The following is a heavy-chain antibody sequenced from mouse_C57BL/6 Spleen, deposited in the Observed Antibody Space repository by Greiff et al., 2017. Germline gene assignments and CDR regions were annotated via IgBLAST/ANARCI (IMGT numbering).Heavy chain of an antibody. CDR2: INPGSGGT. J-gene: IGHJ4*01. D-gene: IGHD1-2*01. CDR1: GFAFTNYL. CDR3: ARYYGQYYAMDY. V-gene: IGHV1-54*01. Sequence: QVQLQQSGAELVRPGTSVKVSCKASGFAFTNYLIAWVQQRPGQGLEWIGVINPGSGGTNYPEKFKGKATLTADKSSSTAYMQLSSLTSEESAVNFWARYYGQYYAMDYWGQGTSVTVSS.